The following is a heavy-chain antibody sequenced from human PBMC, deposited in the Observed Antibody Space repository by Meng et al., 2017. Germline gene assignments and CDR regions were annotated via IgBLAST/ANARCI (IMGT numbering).Heavy chain of an antibody. V-gene: IGHV3-30*04. J-gene: IGHJ3*02. D-gene: IGHD6-19*01. Sequence: GESLKISCAASGFTFSSYAMHWVRQAPGKGLEWVAVISYDGSNKYYADSVKGRFTISRDNSKNTLYLQMNSLRAEDTAVYYCARCSSGWYDDAFDIWGQGTMVTVSS. CDR2: ISYDGSNK. CDR3: ARCSSGWYDDAFDI. CDR1: GFTFSSYA.